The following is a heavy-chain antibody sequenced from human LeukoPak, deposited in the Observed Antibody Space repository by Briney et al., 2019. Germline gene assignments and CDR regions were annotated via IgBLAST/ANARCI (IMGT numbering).Heavy chain of an antibody. D-gene: IGHD3-9*01. J-gene: IGHJ5*02. CDR2: IRYDGSNK. Sequence: GGSLRLSCAASGFTFSSYGMHWVRQAPGKGLEWVAFIRYDGSNKYYADSVKGRFTISRDNSKNTLYLHVNSLRPEDTAVYYCAKDHYDILTGYPDGNWFDPWGQGTLVTVSS. V-gene: IGHV3-30*02. CDR3: AKDHYDILTGYPDGNWFDP. CDR1: GFTFSSYG.